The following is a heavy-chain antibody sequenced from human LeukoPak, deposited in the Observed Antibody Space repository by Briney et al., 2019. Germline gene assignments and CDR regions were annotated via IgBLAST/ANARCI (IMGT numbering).Heavy chain of an antibody. D-gene: IGHD3-10*02. CDR3: PRDLHYYVAMVV. CDR2: IGGDNKP. CDR1: GFTFCAYA. J-gene: IGHJ6*02. Sequence: GGSLRLSSEDSGFTFCAYAMTWVRHAPGGGVEWGSSIGGDNKPHYSESVKGRSAISRDNSTSMLFLQLNSLRAENTARYYCPRDLHYYVAMVVWGQGTTVTVSS. V-gene: IGHV3-23*01.